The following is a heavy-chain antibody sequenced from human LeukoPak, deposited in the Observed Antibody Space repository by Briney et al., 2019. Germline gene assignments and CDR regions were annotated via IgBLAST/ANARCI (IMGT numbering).Heavy chain of an antibody. CDR2: INPNSGGT. CDR3: ARDNDGGLGGFDY. Sequence: ASVKVSCKASGYTFTSYGISWVRQAPGQGLEWMGWINPNSGGTNYAQKFQGRVTMTRDTSISTAYMELSRLRSDDTAVYYCARDNDGGLGGFDYWGQGTLVTVSS. V-gene: IGHV1-2*02. CDR1: GYTFTSYG. J-gene: IGHJ4*02. D-gene: IGHD3-10*01.